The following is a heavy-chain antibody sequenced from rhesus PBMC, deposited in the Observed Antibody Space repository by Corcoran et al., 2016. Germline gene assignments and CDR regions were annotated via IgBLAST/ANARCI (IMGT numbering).Heavy chain of an antibody. CDR2: IHPGYGST. CDR1: GYIFTSYV. V-gene: IGHV1-70*01. D-gene: IGHD4-23*01. J-gene: IGHJ4*01. CDR3: AADRNTYIDY. Sequence: QEQLVQSGAEVKKPGASVKVSCKASGYIFTSYVISWLRQAPGQGFEWMGGIHPGYGSTGYAQKCQGRVTITADMSTSTVDMELSSLRSEDMAVYYCAADRNTYIDYWVQGVLVTVSS.